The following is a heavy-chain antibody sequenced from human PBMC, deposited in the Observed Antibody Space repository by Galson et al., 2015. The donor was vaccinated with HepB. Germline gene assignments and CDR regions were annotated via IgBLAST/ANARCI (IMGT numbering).Heavy chain of an antibody. J-gene: IGHJ3*02. D-gene: IGHD4-23*01. CDR3: ARDSSWGGNPSKVRAFDI. V-gene: IGHV3-30-3*01. CDR1: GFTFSSYA. CDR2: ISYDGSNK. Sequence: SLRLSCAASGFTFSSYAMHWVRQAPGKGLEWVAVISYDGSNKYYADSVKGRFTISRDNSKNTLYLQMNSLRAEDTAVYYCARDSSWGGNPSKVRAFDIWGQGTMVTVSS.